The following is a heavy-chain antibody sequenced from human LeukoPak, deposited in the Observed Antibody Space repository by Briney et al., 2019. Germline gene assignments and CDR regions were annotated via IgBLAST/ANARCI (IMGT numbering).Heavy chain of an antibody. V-gene: IGHV3-30-3*01. CDR1: GFTFSSYA. CDR3: ARIRGIPAAGTFDY. J-gene: IGHJ4*02. D-gene: IGHD6-13*01. Sequence: GGSLRLSCAASGFTFSSYAMHWVRRAPGKGLEWVAVISYDGSNKYYADSVKGRFTISRDNSKNTLYLQMNSLRTEDTAVYYCARIRGIPAAGTFDYWGQGTQVTVSS. CDR2: ISYDGSNK.